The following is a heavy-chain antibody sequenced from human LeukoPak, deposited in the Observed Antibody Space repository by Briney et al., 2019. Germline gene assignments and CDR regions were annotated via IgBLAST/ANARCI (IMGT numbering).Heavy chain of an antibody. CDR1: GGSFSGYY. V-gene: IGHV4-34*01. CDR3: ASDRGYSYGFDY. D-gene: IGHD5-18*01. J-gene: IGHJ4*02. CDR2: INHSGST. Sequence: SETLSLTCAVCGGSFSGYYWSWIRQPPGKGLEWIGEINHSGSTNYNPSLKSRVTISVDTSKNQFSLKLSSVTAADTAVYYCASDRGYSYGFDYWGQGSLVTVS.